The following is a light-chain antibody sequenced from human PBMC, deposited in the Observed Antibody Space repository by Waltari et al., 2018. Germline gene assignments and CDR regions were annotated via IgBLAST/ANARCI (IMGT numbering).Light chain of an antibody. CDR3: QTWDTGTHVV. CDR2: VSSAGSH. J-gene: IGLJ2*01. Sequence: QVVLTQSPSASASLGASVTLTCTLSRGHSSYPTSWPQQQPEKGPRYLMKVSSAGSHQKGDVIPDRFSGSSSGTERYLTISSVQSEDEADYYCQTWDTGTHVVFGGGTKLTVL. V-gene: IGLV4-69*01. CDR1: RGHSSYP.